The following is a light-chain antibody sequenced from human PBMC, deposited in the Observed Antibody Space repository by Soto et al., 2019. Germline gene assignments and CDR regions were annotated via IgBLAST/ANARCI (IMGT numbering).Light chain of an antibody. CDR2: DVS. CDR1: SRDFGADNH. J-gene: IGLJ2*01. CDR3: CSYRGSVI. V-gene: IGLV2-11*01. Sequence: QSVLTQPRSVSESLGQSVTISCSGPSRDFGADNHVAWYQQYPDKAPEVMIYDVSQRPSGVPARFSGSKSGNTASLTISGLQAEDEADYYCCSYRGSVIFGGGTKLTVL.